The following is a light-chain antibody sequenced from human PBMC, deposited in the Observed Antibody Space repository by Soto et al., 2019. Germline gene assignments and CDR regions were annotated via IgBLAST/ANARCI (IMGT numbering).Light chain of an antibody. Sequence: IQLTQSPSSLSASVRDRINITCRASQGISNYLAWYQQKPGKVPKLLIYAASTLQSGVPSRFIGSGSGTDFTRSISSLQPEDGATYCCQKYNSAPRTFGQVTKVDNK. J-gene: IGKJ1*01. CDR2: AAS. CDR3: QKYNSAPRT. V-gene: IGKV1-27*01. CDR1: QGISNY.